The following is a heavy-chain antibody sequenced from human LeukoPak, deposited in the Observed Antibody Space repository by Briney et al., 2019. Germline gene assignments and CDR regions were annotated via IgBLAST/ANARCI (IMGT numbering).Heavy chain of an antibody. J-gene: IGHJ4*02. CDR2: ITATGDTA. CDR1: GFTFTKCA. CDR3: AGDRNSDWYSPLDY. Sequence: GGSLRLSCVASGFTFTKCAMSWIRQAPGKGLEWVAIITATGDTAYYADSVKGRFTISRDNSRNMVYMQMYSLRAEDTAIYYCAGDRNSDWYSPLDYWGQGSQVTVSP. D-gene: IGHD6-19*01. V-gene: IGHV3-23*01.